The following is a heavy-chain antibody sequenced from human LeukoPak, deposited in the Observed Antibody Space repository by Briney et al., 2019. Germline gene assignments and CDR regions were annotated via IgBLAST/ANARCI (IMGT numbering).Heavy chain of an antibody. CDR2: ISSSSSYI. J-gene: IGHJ4*02. CDR3: ARGRITIFGVPSQAFDY. V-gene: IGHV3-21*01. Sequence: GGSLRLSCAASGLTFSSYSMNWVRQAPGKGLEWVPSISSSSSYIYYADSVKGRFTISRDNAKNSLYLQMNSLRAEDTAVYYCARGRITIFGVPSQAFDYWGQGTLVTVSS. CDR1: GLTFSSYS. D-gene: IGHD3-3*01.